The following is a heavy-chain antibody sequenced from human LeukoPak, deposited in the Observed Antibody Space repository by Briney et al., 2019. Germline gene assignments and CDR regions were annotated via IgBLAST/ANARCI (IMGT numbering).Heavy chain of an antibody. CDR2: ISGSGGST. D-gene: IGHD3-22*01. CDR3: AKPPGRYYDSSGYYGFYYFDY. J-gene: IGHJ4*02. CDR1: GFTFSSYG. V-gene: IGHV3-23*01. Sequence: GGSLRLSCAASGFTFSSYGMSWVRQAPGKGLEWVSAISGSGGSTYYADSVKGRFTISRDNAKNSLYLQMNSLRAEDTAVYYCAKPPGRYYDSSGYYGFYYFDYWGQGTLVTVSS.